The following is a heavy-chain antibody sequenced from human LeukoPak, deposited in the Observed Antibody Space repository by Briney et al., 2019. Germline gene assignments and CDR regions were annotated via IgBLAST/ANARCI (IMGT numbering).Heavy chain of an antibody. D-gene: IGHD3-10*01. CDR2: ISGSGGST. Sequence: GGSLRLSCAASGFTFSSYAMSWVRQAPGKGLEWVSAISGSGGSTYYADSVKGRLTISRDNSKNTLYLQMNSLRAEDTAVYYCAKDIPGRVLLWFGVTYYFDYWGQGTLVTVSS. V-gene: IGHV3-23*01. J-gene: IGHJ4*02. CDR1: GFTFSSYA. CDR3: AKDIPGRVLLWFGVTYYFDY.